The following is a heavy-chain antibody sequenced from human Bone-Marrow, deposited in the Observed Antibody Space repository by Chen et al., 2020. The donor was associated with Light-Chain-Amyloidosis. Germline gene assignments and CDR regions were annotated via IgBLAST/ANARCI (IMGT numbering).Heavy chain of an antibody. CDR1: GFKFGDYA. Sequence: VQLAESGGGLVKPGGSLRLSCAASGFKFGDYAMHWVRQVQGKGLEWVSSISWNSGRVGYAVSVKGRFTISRDNSGNSLYLEMKNLRPEDTALYYCAKDMTGQLPRSHGMAVWGRGTMVTVSS. D-gene: IGHD2-2*01. CDR3: AKDMTGQLPRSHGMAV. V-gene: IGHV3-9*01. CDR2: ISWNSGRV. J-gene: IGHJ6*01.